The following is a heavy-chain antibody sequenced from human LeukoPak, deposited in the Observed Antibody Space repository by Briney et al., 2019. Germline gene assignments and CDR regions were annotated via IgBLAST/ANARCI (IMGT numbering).Heavy chain of an antibody. Sequence: GVSLRLSCATSGFNFWNFVVNWVRQAPGKGLEWVSSISGKGDEAYYRDSVKGRFTISKDSGDDTVYLEMNNLTVADTAVYYCAKTQNWNYISYYYYYMDVWGKGTAVTVSS. CDR1: GFNFWNFV. V-gene: IGHV3-23*01. CDR3: AKTQNWNYISYYYYYMDV. J-gene: IGHJ6*03. CDR2: ISGKGDEA. D-gene: IGHD1-7*01.